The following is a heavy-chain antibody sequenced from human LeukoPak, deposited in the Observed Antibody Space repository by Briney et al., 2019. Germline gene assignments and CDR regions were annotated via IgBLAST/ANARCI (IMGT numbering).Heavy chain of an antibody. V-gene: IGHV3-53*01. Sequence: AGSLRLSCAASGFTVSSNYMSWVRQAPGKGLEWVSVIYSGGSTYYADSVKGRFTISRDNSKNTLYLQMNSLRAEDTAVYYCARDTYCSGGSCYSYWGQGTLVTVSS. CDR2: IYSGGST. CDR3: ARDTYCSGGSCYSY. J-gene: IGHJ4*02. D-gene: IGHD2-15*01. CDR1: GFTVSSNY.